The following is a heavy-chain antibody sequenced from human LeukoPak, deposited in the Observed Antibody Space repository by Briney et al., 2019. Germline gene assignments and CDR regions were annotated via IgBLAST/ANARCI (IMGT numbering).Heavy chain of an antibody. V-gene: IGHV1-2*02. CDR1: GYTFTGYY. CDR3: AREGYCSGGSCYPNWFDP. CDR2: INPNSGGT. J-gene: IGHJ5*02. Sequence: ASVKVSCKASGYTFTGYYMHWVRQAPGQGLEWMGWINPNSGGTNYAQKFQGRVTMTRDTSISTAYTELSRLRSDDTAVYYCAREGYCSGGSCYPNWFDPWGQGTLVTVSS. D-gene: IGHD2-15*01.